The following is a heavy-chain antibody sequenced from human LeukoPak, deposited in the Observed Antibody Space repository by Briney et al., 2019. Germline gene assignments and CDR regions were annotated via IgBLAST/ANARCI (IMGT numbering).Heavy chain of an antibody. V-gene: IGHV1-69*13. D-gene: IGHD6-19*01. CDR2: IIPIFGTA. CDR3: ARGPIAVGFDY. J-gene: IGHJ4*02. CDR1: GYTFISYA. Sequence: ASVKVSCKASGYTFISYAISWVRQAPGQGLEWMGGIIPIFGTANYAQKFQGRVTITADESTSTAYMELSSLRSEDTAVYYCARGPIAVGFDYWGQGTLVTVSS.